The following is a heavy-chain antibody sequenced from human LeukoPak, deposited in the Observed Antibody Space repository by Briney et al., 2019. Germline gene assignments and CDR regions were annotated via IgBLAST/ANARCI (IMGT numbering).Heavy chain of an antibody. CDR2: IKPNSGHT. CDR3: ARGRVQSGKSGDFHDSY. J-gene: IGHJ4*02. D-gene: IGHD4-17*01. CDR1: GYTVARYF. V-gene: IGHV1-2*02. Sequence: VSVKVSCKASGYTVARYFMHWVGQAAGQGGKWRGWIKPNSGHTKFAQKFQGMLTRTSDTSISTAYVELGSLRSDDTAVYYCARGRVQSGKSGDFHDSYWGRGTLVTVPS.